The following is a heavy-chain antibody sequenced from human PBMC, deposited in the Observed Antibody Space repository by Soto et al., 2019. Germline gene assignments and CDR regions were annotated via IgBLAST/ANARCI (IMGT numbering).Heavy chain of an antibody. CDR1: GGTFSSYA. V-gene: IGHV1-69*13. CDR2: IIPIFGTA. Sequence: GDSVKVSCKASGGTFSSYAISWVRQAPGQGLEWMGGIIPIFGTANYAQKFQGRVTITADESTSTAYMELSSLRSEDTAVYYCARDRGPGWLQGPWCFDYWGQGTLVTVSS. J-gene: IGHJ4*02. D-gene: IGHD5-12*01. CDR3: ARDRGPGWLQGPWCFDY.